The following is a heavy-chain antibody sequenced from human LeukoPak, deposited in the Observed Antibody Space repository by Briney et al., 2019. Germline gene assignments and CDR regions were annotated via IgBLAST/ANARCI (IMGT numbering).Heavy chain of an antibody. CDR2: ISYDGSNK. V-gene: IGHV3-30*04. Sequence: GGSLRLSCAASGFTFSSYAMHWVRQAPGKGLEWVAVISYDGSNKYYADSVKGRFTISRDNSKNTLYLQMNSLRAEDTAVYYCARDRAAPRRFDYWGQGTLVTVSS. J-gene: IGHJ4*02. CDR3: ARDRAAPRRFDY. D-gene: IGHD6-6*01. CDR1: GFTFSSYA.